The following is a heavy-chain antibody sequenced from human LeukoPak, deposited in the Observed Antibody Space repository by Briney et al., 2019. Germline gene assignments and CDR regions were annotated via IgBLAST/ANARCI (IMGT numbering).Heavy chain of an antibody. D-gene: IGHD1-1*01. J-gene: IGHJ4*02. CDR3: AKDNLERRAWDY. CDR1: GFTFSSYG. Sequence: GRSLRLSCAASGFTFSSYGMHWVRQAPGKGLEWVAVISYDGSNKYYADSVKGRFTISRDNSKNTLYLQMNSLSAEDTAVYYCAKDNLERRAWDYWGRGTLVTVSS. V-gene: IGHV3-30*18. CDR2: ISYDGSNK.